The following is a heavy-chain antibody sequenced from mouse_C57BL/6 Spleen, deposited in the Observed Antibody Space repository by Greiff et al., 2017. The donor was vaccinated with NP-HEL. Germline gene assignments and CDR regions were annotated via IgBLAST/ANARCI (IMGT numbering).Heavy chain of an antibody. CDR3: AAYGYDGDWYFDV. V-gene: IGHV1-18*01. D-gene: IGHD2-2*01. CDR2: INPNNGGT. Sequence: VQLKESGPELVKPGASVKIPCKASGYTFTDYNMDWVKQSHGKSLEWIGDINPNNGGTIYNQKFKGKATLTVDKSSSTAYMELRSLTSEDTAVYYCAAYGYDGDWYFDVWGTGTTVTVSS. CDR1: GYTFTDYN. J-gene: IGHJ1*03.